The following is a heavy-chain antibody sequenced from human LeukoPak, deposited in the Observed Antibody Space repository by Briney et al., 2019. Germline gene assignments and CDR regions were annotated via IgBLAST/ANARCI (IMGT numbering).Heavy chain of an antibody. J-gene: IGHJ4*02. CDR1: GGSISSYY. CDR2: IYTSGST. D-gene: IGHD3-9*01. CDR3: AREFQYYDILTGYRYYFDY. Sequence: KPSETLSLTCTVSGGSISSYYWSWIRQPAGKGLEWIGRIYTSGSTNYNPSLKSRVTISVDTSKNQFSLKLSSVTAADTAVYYCAREFQYYDILTGYRYYFDYWGQGTLVTVSS. V-gene: IGHV4-4*07.